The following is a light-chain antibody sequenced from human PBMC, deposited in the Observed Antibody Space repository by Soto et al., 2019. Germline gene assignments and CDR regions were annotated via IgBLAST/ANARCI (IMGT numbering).Light chain of an antibody. CDR1: QDINNY. CDR3: QKYDSDPFT. J-gene: IGKJ3*01. CDR2: AAS. Sequence: DIQMTQSPSSLSASVGDRVTVTCRASQDINNYLAWYQQKPGKVPKLLIYAASTMQSGVPSRFSGSGSGTDFTLSISSLQPEDVSTYYCQKYDSDPFTFGPWTKLDIK. V-gene: IGKV1-27*01.